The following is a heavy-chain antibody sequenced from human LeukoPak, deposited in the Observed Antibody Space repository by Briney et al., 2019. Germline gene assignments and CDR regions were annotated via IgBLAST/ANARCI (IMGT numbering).Heavy chain of an antibody. CDR2: ISSSSSYI. CDR1: GFTFSSYS. D-gene: IGHD5-12*01. Sequence: AGSLRLSCAASGFTFSSYSRNWIRQAPGKGLEWVSSISSSSSYIYYADSVQGRFTHTRDNAKNSLYLQMNSLRGEDTAVYYCGRGGYSGYDPIIFDYWGEGTLVSASS. V-gene: IGHV3-21*01. CDR3: GRGGYSGYDPIIFDY. J-gene: IGHJ4*02.